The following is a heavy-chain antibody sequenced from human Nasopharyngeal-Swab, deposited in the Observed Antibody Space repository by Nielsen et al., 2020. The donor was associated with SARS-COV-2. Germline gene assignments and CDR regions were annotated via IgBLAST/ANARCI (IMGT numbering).Heavy chain of an antibody. Sequence: GESLKISCVASGFTFGNYWMHWVRQVPGKGLVWVSHINADGSSTTYADSVKGRFTISRDNAKNTLSLQMDNLRAEDTAVYYCTRLTYYYDSSSGGWGQGTLVTVSS. J-gene: IGHJ4*02. CDR1: GFTFGNYW. CDR3: TRLTYYYDSSSGG. V-gene: IGHV3-74*01. CDR2: INADGSST. D-gene: IGHD3-22*01.